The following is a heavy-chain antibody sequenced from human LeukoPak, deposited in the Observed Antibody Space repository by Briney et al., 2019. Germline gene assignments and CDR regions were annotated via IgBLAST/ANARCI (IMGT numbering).Heavy chain of an antibody. CDR2: ITGSGDTT. J-gene: IGHJ4*02. D-gene: IGHD3-9*01. CDR1: GFIFRNYA. V-gene: IGHV3-23*01. CDR3: AKWGDYDILTGYYVSDF. Sequence: GASLRLSCAASGFIFRNYAMSWVRQAPGKGLEWVLAITGSGDTTYYADSVKGRFTISRDNSKNALYVEMNTLGAEDTAVYYCAKWGDYDILTGYYVSDFWGQGTLVTVSS.